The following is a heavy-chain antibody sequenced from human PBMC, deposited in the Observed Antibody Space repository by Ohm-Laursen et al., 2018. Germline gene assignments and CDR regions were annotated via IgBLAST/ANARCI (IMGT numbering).Heavy chain of an antibody. J-gene: IGHJ4*02. CDR3: ARRANSAFPYYLDY. CDR2: IHNSGST. V-gene: IGHV4-59*08. CDR1: GGSISSYY. Sequence: SQTLSLTCIVSGGSISSYYWSWVRQPPGKGLEWIGYIHNSGSTNYNPSLKSRVTIATDTSKNQLSLKLSSVTAADTAVYYCARRANSAFPYYLDYWGQGTLVTVSS. D-gene: IGHD1-26*01.